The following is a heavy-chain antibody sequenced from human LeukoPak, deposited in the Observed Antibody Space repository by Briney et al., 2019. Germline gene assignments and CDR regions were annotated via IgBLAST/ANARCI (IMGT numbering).Heavy chain of an antibody. V-gene: IGHV4-39*01. CDR2: IYYSGST. CDR1: GGSISSSSYY. J-gene: IGHJ3*02. Sequence: SETLSLTCTVSGGSISSSSYYWGWIRQPPGKGLVWIGSIYYSGSTYYNPSLKSRVTISVDTSKNQFSLKLSSVTAADTAVYYCARHLPYSSSGHDAFDIWGQGTMVTVSS. CDR3: ARHLPYSSSGHDAFDI. D-gene: IGHD6-6*01.